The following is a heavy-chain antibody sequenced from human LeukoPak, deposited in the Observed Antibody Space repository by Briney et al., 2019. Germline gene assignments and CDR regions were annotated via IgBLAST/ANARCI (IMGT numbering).Heavy chain of an antibody. D-gene: IGHD3-10*01. CDR3: ARYSGYYGSGSYRNYYYYYMDV. Sequence: PSETLSLTCTVSGGSISSSSYYWGWIRQPPGKGLEWIGSIYYSGSTYYNPSLKSRVTISVDTSKNQFSLKLSSVTAADTAVYYCARYSGYYGSGSYRNYYYYYMDVWGKGTTVTISS. J-gene: IGHJ6*03. V-gene: IGHV4-39*01. CDR2: IYYSGST. CDR1: GGSISSSSYY.